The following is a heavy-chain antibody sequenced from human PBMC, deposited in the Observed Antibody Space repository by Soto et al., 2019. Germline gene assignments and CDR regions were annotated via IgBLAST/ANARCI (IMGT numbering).Heavy chain of an antibody. Sequence: SLKGSCKASGGTFSSYAMSWGRQAPGKGVEWVGFIRSKAYGGTAEYAASVKGRFTISRDDSKSIAYLQMNNLTTEDTAVYFCTRDQPITPWGQGTMVTVSS. J-gene: IGHJ3*01. V-gene: IGHV3-49*04. CDR2: IRSKAYGGTA. D-gene: IGHD3-10*01. CDR1: GGTFSSYA. CDR3: TRDQPITP.